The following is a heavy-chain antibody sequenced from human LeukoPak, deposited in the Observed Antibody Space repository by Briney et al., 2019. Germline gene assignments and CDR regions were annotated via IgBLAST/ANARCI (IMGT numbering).Heavy chain of an antibody. Sequence: GGSLRLSCAASGFTFSSYSMNWVRQAPGKGLEWVSSISSTSTYIYYADSVKGRFTISRDNAKNSLFLQMNSLRAEDTAVYYCARHDYGGFGVWGKGTSVAVFS. CDR1: GFTFSSYS. J-gene: IGHJ6*04. D-gene: IGHD4/OR15-4a*01. CDR3: ARHDYGGFGV. CDR2: ISSTSTYI. V-gene: IGHV3-21*01.